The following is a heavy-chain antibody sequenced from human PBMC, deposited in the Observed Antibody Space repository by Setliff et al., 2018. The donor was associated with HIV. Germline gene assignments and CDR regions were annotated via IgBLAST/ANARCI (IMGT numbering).Heavy chain of an antibody. CDR1: GGSISDRRYY. V-gene: IGHV4-39*01. J-gene: IGHJ4*02. CDR3: ARRGSDAFNIYFDL. CDR2: IYYSGST. D-gene: IGHD6-25*01. Sequence: SETLSLTCTVSGGSISDRRYYWGWIRQSPEKGLEWIGSIYYSGSTFYNPSLESRVTISVDTSKNQFSLQMNSLRPEDTAVYYCARRGSDAFNIYFDLWGQGTLVTVSS.